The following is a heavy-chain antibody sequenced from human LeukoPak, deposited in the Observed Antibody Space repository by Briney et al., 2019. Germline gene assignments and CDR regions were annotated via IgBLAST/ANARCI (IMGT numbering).Heavy chain of an antibody. D-gene: IGHD6-13*01. J-gene: IGHJ4*02. CDR3: VSTAAGPAYYFDY. Sequence: ASVKVSCKASGYTFTGYYMHWVRQAPGQGLEWMGWINPNSGGTNYAQKFQGRVTMTRDTSISTAYMELSRLRSDDTAVYYCVSTAAGPAYYFDYWGRGTLVTVSS. V-gene: IGHV1-2*02. CDR1: GYTFTGYY. CDR2: INPNSGGT.